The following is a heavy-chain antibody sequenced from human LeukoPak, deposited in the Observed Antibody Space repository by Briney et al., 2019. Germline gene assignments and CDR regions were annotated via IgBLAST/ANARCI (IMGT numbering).Heavy chain of an antibody. V-gene: IGHV3-21*01. CDR3: ARNDYGDYGIDY. CDR1: GFTFSTYS. CDR2: ISRSASSI. J-gene: IGHJ4*02. D-gene: IGHD4-17*01. Sequence: NPRGSLRLSCASSGFTFSTYSMSWVRQAPGKGLEWVSYISRSASSIYYADSVKGRFTTSRDNAKNSLYLQMNSLRAEDTAIYFCARNDYGDYGIDYWGQGTLVTVPS.